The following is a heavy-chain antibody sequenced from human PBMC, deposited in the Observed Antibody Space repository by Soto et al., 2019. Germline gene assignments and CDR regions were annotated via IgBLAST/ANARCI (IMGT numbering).Heavy chain of an antibody. V-gene: IGHV4-39*01. J-gene: IGHJ3*02. CDR3: ARRGHYYDSSGDDAFDI. Sequence: SETLSLTCTVSGGSISSSSYYWGWIRQPPGKGLEWIGSIYYSGSTYYNPSLKSRVTISVDTSKNQFSLKLSSVTAADTAVYYCARRGHYYDSSGDDAFDIWGQGTMVTVSS. CDR2: IYYSGST. CDR1: GGSISSSSYY. D-gene: IGHD3-22*01.